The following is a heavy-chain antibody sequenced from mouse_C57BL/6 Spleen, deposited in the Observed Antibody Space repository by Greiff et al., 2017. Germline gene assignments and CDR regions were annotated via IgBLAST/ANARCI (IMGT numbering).Heavy chain of an antibody. CDR2: IDPSDSYT. Sequence: QVQLQQPGAELVMPGASVKLSCKASGYTFTSYWMHWVKQRPGQGLEWIGEIDPSDSYTNYNQKFKGKSTLTVDKSSSTAYMQLSSLTSEDSAVYYCARSWAHHPRGFDYWGQGTTLTVSS. CDR3: ARSWAHHPRGFDY. J-gene: IGHJ2*01. V-gene: IGHV1-69*01. CDR1: GYTFTSYW.